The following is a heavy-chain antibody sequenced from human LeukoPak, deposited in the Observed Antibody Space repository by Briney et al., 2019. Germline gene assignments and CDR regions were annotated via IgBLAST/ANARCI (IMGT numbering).Heavy chain of an antibody. D-gene: IGHD5-12*01. V-gene: IGHV3-73*01. Sequence: GGSLKLSSAASGFTFSESSMCRVRHAAGKGQGWVGLIISKADNYATMYAESIEGRFRITRDDSKNTAYLQMNRLQTEDTVVYNGTPGYDYWGQGTLVTVST. CDR3: TPGYDY. CDR1: GFTFSESS. CDR2: IISKADNYAT. J-gene: IGHJ4*02.